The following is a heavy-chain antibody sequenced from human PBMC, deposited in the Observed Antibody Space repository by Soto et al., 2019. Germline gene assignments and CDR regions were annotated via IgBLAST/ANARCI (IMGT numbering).Heavy chain of an antibody. D-gene: IGHD6-13*01. J-gene: IGHJ4*02. CDR1: GGSVSSGCYY. CDR3: ARDPTGYSRSWYDY. CDR2: IYYSGST. Sequence: TLSLPCTVSGGSVSSGCYYWSWIRQHPGKGLEWIWYIYYSGSTYYNPSLNSRVTISVDTSKNQFSLKLSYVTAADTAVYYCARDPTGYSRSWYDYWGQGTLVTVSS. V-gene: IGHV4-31*03.